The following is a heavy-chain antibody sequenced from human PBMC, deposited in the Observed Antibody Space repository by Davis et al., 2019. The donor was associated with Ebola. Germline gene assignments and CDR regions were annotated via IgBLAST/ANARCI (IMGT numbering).Heavy chain of an antibody. CDR1: VITFSSYA. V-gene: IGHV3-21*01. CDR2: INWSSADI. Sequence: GESLKISCTDSVITFSSYAMTWVRQAPGKGLEWVSGINWSSADIAYADTVRGRFTISRDNAKNSLSLQMNSLRAEDTAVYYCARDPTTVTLGLGYGMDVWGKGTTVTVSS. D-gene: IGHD4-17*01. CDR3: ARDPTTVTLGLGYGMDV. J-gene: IGHJ6*04.